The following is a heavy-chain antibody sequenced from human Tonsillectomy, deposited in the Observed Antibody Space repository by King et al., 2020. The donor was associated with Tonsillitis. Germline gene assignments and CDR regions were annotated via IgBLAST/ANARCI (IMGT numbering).Heavy chain of an antibody. CDR1: GFTFSIYS. D-gene: IGHD3-22*01. CDR3: AKREGDSSGYLYYYYYMDV. V-gene: IGHV3-48*01. J-gene: IGHJ6*03. Sequence: QLVQSGGGLVQPGGSLRLSCAASGFTFSIYSMNWVRQAPGKGLEWVSYISSDSSTIYYADSVKSRFTISRDNAKNSLYLQMNSLKAEDTAVYYCAKREGDSSGYLYYYYYMDVWGKGTTVTVSS. CDR2: ISSDSSTI.